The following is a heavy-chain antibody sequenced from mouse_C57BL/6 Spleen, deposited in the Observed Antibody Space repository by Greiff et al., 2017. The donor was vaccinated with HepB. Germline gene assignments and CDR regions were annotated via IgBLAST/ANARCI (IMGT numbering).Heavy chain of an antibody. D-gene: IGHD2-4*01. CDR3: ARVDYDAGFAY. V-gene: IGHV5-16*01. J-gene: IGHJ3*01. CDR1: GFTFSDYY. CDR2: INYDGSST. Sequence: EVQLVESEGGLVQPGSSMKLSCTASGFTFSDYYMAWVRQVPEKGLEWVANINYDGSSTYYLDSLKSRFIISRDNAKNILYLQMSSLKSEDTATYYCARVDYDAGFAYWGQGTLVTVSA.